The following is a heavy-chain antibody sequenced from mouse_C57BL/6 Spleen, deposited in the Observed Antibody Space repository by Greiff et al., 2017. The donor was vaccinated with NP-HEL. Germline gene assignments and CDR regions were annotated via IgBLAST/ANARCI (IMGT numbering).Heavy chain of an antibody. CDR1: GYTFTSYD. V-gene: IGHV1-85*01. D-gene: IGHD2-3*01. J-gene: IGHJ3*01. CDR3: ARSPLSYDGYYEVWDAY. CDR2: IYPRDGST. Sequence: QVQLQQSGPELVKPGASVKLSCKASGYTFTSYDINWVKQRPGQGLEWIGWIYPRDGSTKYNEKFKGKATLTVDTSSSTAYMELHSLTSEDSAVYFCARSPLSYDGYYEVWDAYWGQGTLVTVSA.